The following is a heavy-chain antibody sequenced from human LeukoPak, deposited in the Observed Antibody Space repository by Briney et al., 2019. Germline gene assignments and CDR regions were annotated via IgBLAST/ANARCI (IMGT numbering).Heavy chain of an antibody. CDR3: ASGLRGYSFDY. Sequence: PGGSLRLSCAASGFTFSSYSMNWVRQAPGKGLEWVSSISNSGSYIYYADSVKGRFTISRDNAKNSLYLQMNSLRAEDTAVYYCASGLRGYSFDYWGQGTLVTVSS. CDR2: ISNSGSYI. V-gene: IGHV3-21*01. J-gene: IGHJ4*02. CDR1: GFTFSSYS. D-gene: IGHD5-12*01.